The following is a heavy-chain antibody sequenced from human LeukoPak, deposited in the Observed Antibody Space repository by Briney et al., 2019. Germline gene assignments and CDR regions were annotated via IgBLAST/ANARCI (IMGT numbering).Heavy chain of an antibody. D-gene: IGHD2-2*01. V-gene: IGHV1-8*01. CDR1: GYTFTSYD. Sequence: ASVKVSCKASGYTFTSYDINCVRQATGQGLEWMGWMNPNSGNTGYAQKFQGRVTMTRNTSISTAYMELSSLRSEDTAVYYCARSLSLGYCSSTSCNWFDPWGQGTLVTVSS. J-gene: IGHJ5*02. CDR2: MNPNSGNT. CDR3: ARSLSLGYCSSTSCNWFDP.